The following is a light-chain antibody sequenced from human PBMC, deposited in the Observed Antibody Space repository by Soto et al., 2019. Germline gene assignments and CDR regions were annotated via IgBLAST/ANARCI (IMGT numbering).Light chain of an antibody. CDR3: PQYHSWPRGT. J-gene: IGKJ3*01. Sequence: EIMMTQSPGTLSVSPWEGATLSCTASQSVNLNLAWYQQKPVQPPRLLLYGESTRATGISVRFRGSWSGPKFTLPPSSLQSEDSAVSHCPQYHSWPRGTFGPGTKVEI. CDR2: GES. V-gene: IGKV3-15*01. CDR1: QSVNLN.